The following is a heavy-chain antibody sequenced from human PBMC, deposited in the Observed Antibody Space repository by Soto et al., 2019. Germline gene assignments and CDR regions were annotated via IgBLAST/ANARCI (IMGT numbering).Heavy chain of an antibody. CDR2: IYYSGST. D-gene: IGHD1-26*01. J-gene: IGHJ4*02. CDR3: ARHGLGLDY. Sequence: PGGCLRLSCAASGFPFNNYCMHWVRQAPGKGLEWIGSIYYSGSTYYNPSLKSRVTISLDKSKNQFSLKLTSVTAADTAVYHCARHGLGLDYWGQGTLVTVS. V-gene: IGHV4-59*08. CDR1: GFPFNNYC.